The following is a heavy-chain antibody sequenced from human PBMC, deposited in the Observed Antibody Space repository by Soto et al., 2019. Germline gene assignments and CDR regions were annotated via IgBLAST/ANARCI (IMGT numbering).Heavy chain of an antibody. Sequence: GGSLRLSCTASGFIFDSYAMSWVRQAPGKGLECISTISGSGHNTYYADSVKGRFTIPRDSSKDTVYLQMNNLRADDTAVYFCGGGPDYRNNYYYGMDVWGQGTTVTVSS. CDR2: ISGSGHNT. CDR1: GFIFDSYA. D-gene: IGHD3-10*01. V-gene: IGHV3-23*01. J-gene: IGHJ6*02. CDR3: GGGPDYRNNYYYGMDV.